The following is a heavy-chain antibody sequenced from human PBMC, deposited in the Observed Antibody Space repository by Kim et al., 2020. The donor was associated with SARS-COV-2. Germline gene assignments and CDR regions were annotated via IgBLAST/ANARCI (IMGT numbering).Heavy chain of an antibody. V-gene: IGHV3-30*18. CDR3: AKDVEHYYGSGSLDY. D-gene: IGHD3-10*01. J-gene: IGHJ4*01. CDR2: ISYDGSNK. Sequence: GGSLRLSCAASGFTFSSYGMHWVRQAPGKGLEWVAVISYDGSNKYYADSVKGRFTISRDNSKNTLYLQMNSLRAEDTAVYYCAKDVEHYYGSGSLDYWG. CDR1: GFTFSSYG.